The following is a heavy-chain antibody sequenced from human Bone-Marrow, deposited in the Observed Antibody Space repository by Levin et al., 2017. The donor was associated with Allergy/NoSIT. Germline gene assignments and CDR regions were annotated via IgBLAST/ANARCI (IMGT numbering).Heavy chain of an antibody. CDR2: IYPGDSDT. J-gene: IGHJ4*02. Sequence: PGGSLRLSCKGSGYSFTSYWIGWVRQMPGKGLEWMGIIYPGDSDTRYSPSFQGQVTISADKSISTAYLQWSSLKASDTAMYYCARVKPQGCSGGSCYWGAFDYWGQGTLVTVSS. CDR1: GYSFTSYW. CDR3: ARVKPQGCSGGSCYWGAFDY. V-gene: IGHV5-51*01. D-gene: IGHD2-15*01.